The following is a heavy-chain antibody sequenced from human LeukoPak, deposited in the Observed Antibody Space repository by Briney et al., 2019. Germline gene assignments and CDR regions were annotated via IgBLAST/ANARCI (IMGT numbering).Heavy chain of an antibody. J-gene: IGHJ4*02. V-gene: IGHV1-3*01. CDR3: ASYSSYEYYFDY. CDR2: INAGNGNT. Sequence: ASVKVSCKASGYTFTSYAMHWVRQAPGQRLEWMGWINAGNGNTKYSQKFQGRVTITRDTSASTAYMELSSLRSEDTAVYYCASYSSYEYYFDYWGQGTLVTVSS. D-gene: IGHD5-12*01. CDR1: GYTFTSYA.